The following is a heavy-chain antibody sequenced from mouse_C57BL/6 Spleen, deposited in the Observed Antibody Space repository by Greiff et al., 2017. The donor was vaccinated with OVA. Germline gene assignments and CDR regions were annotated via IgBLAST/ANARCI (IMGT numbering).Heavy chain of an antibody. CDR1: GFTFSDYG. V-gene: IGHV5-17*01. J-gene: IGHJ3*01. CDR3: ARHDYDVGFAY. D-gene: IGHD2-4*01. CDR2: ISSGSSTI. Sequence: DVQLVESGGGLVKPGGSLKLSCAASGFTFSDYGMHWVRQAPEKGLEWVAYISSGSSTIYYADTVKGRFTISRDNAKNTLFLQMTSLRSEDTAMYYCARHDYDVGFAYWGQGTLVTVSA.